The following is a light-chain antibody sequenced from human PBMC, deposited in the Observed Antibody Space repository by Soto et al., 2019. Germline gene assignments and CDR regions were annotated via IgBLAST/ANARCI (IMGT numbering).Light chain of an antibody. Sequence: ENVLTQSLITLSLSQGERATLSCGASESVSSNLAWDQQKPGQAPRPLIYHASTRATGIPARLSGSGSGTEFTLTISSLQSEDFVVYYCQQYNNWRPFGQGTKVAIK. CDR2: HAS. J-gene: IGKJ1*01. V-gene: IGKV3-15*01. CDR1: ESVSSN. CDR3: QQYNNWRP.